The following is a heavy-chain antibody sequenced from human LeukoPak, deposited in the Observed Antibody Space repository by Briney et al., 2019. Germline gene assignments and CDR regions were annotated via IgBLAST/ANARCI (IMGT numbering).Heavy chain of an antibody. CDR2: ISSSSSYI. Sequence: GGSPRLSCAASGFTFSSYSMNWVRQAPGKGLEWVSSISSSSSYIYYADSVKGRFTISRDNAKNSLYLQMNSLRAEDTAVYYCARSLGYSYGYVFDYWGQGTLVTVSS. J-gene: IGHJ4*02. D-gene: IGHD5-18*01. CDR1: GFTFSSYS. CDR3: ARSLGYSYGYVFDY. V-gene: IGHV3-21*01.